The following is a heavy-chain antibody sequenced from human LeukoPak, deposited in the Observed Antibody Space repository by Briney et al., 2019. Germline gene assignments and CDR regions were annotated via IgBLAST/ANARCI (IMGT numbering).Heavy chain of an antibody. CDR2: INPNSGGT. J-gene: IGHJ3*02. CDR3: ARDRAGATRSRAFDI. Sequence: ASVKVSCKASGYTFTGYYMHWVRQAPGQALEWMGWINPNSGGTNYAQKFQGRVTMTRDTSISTAYMELSRLRSDDTAVYYCARDRAGATRSRAFDIWGQGTMVTVSS. V-gene: IGHV1-2*02. D-gene: IGHD1-26*01. CDR1: GYTFTGYY.